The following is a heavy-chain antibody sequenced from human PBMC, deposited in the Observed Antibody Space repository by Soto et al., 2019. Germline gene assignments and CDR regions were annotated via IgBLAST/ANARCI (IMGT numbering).Heavy chain of an antibody. CDR2: ISYDGSNK. CDR1: GFTFSSYG. CDR3: AKALRYYYYYGMDV. J-gene: IGHJ6*02. V-gene: IGHV3-30*18. Sequence: GGSLRLSCAASGFTFSSYGMHWVRQAPGKGLEWVAVISYDGSNKYYADSVKGRFTISRDNSKNTLYLQMNSLRAEDTAVYYCAKALRYYYYYGMDVWGQGTTVTVSS.